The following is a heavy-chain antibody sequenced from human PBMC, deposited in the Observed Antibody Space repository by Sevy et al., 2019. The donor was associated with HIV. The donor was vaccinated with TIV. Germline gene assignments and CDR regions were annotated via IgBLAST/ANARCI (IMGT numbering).Heavy chain of an antibody. CDR3: ATFSVGY. D-gene: IGHD3-3*01. CDR1: GFNFSSYG. Sequence: GGSLRLSCAASGFNFSSYGMHWVRQAPGKGLEWVANINQDGNEKYYVDSVKGRFTISRDNAKNSLYLQMNSLRDDDTAVYYCATFSVGYWGQGTLVTVSS. V-gene: IGHV3-7*01. J-gene: IGHJ4*02. CDR2: INQDGNEK.